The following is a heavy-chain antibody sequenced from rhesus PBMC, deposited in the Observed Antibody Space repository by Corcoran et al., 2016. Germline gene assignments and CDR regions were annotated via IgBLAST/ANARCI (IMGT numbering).Heavy chain of an antibody. D-gene: IGHD3-28*01. V-gene: IGHV4-173*01. J-gene: IGHJ4*01. Sequence: QLQLQESGPGLVKPSETLSLTCTVSGGSISSNYWSWIRQPPGKGLEWIGRISGSGGSTYYNPSLRSRVTSSTDTSKNQFSLKLGSVTAADTAVYYCASTYYYDSGFGYWGQGVLVTVSS. CDR1: GGSISSNY. CDR3: ASTYYYDSGFGY. CDR2: ISGSGGST.